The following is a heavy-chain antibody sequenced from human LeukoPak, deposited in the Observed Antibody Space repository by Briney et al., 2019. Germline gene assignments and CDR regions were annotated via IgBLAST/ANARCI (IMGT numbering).Heavy chain of an antibody. CDR2: ISAYNGKT. CDR3: ARDSSGWFSGGFQH. D-gene: IGHD6-19*01. CDR1: RYTFTSYV. V-gene: IGHV1-18*04. J-gene: IGHJ1*01. Sequence: APVKLSCKASRYTFTSYVTSWWPQSPGHRRKWMGGISAYNGKTNYTQKLQGRVTMTTDTSTSTAYMELRSLRSDDTAVYYCARDSSGWFSGGFQHWGQGTLVSVSS.